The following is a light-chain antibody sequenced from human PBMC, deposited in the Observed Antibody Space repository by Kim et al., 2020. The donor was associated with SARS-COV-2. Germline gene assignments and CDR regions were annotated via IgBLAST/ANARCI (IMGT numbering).Light chain of an antibody. J-gene: IGLJ1*01. Sequence: GQSVTISCTGTSSDVGDYNSVSWDQQHPGKAPKLRIYEVTKRPTGVPDRFSGDKSGNTAYLTVSGLQAEDEADYYCGSYAGSNNYVLGTGTKVTVL. CDR3: GSYAGSNNYV. V-gene: IGLV2-8*01. CDR1: SSDVGDYNS. CDR2: EVT.